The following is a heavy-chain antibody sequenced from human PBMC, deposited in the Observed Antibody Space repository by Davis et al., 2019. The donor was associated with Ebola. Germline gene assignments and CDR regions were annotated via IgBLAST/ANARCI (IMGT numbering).Heavy chain of an antibody. V-gene: IGHV1-69*13. Sequence: SVPVSCKASGGTLSSYAISWVRQAPGQGLEWMGGIIPIFGTANYAQKFQGRVTITADESTSTAYMELSSLRSEDTAVYYCARVRWKQWLEIDYWGQGTLVTVSS. D-gene: IGHD6-19*01. CDR3: ARVRWKQWLEIDY. J-gene: IGHJ4*02. CDR2: IIPIFGTA. CDR1: GGTLSSYA.